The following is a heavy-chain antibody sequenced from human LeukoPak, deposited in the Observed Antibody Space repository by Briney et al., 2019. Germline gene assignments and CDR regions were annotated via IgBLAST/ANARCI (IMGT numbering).Heavy chain of an antibody. CDR2: ISGSRDFI. D-gene: IGHD1-26*01. J-gene: IGHJ4*02. V-gene: IGHV3-21*06. CDR1: GFTFNVYA. CDR3: VRALVGAAFDT. Sequence: PGGSLRLSCAGSGFTFNVYAMHWVPQVPGKGPEWISSISGSRDFIYYADSVKGRFTISRDNAKNSLYLDMNSLRVEDTAVYFCVRALVGAAFDTWGQGVLVTVSS.